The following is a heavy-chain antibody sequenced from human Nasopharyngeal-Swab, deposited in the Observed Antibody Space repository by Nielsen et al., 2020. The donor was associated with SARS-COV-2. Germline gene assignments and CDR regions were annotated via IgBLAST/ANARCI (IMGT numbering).Heavy chain of an antibody. CDR1: GCSISSGDYY. Sequence: LRLSCTVSGCSISSGDYYWSWIRQPPGKGLDWIGYIYYSGSTYYNPSLKSRVTISVDTSKNQFYLKLSSVTAADTAVYYCAREPSRITIFGVVRNAFDIWGQGTMVTVSS. CDR3: AREPSRITIFGVVRNAFDI. CDR2: IYYSGST. D-gene: IGHD3-3*01. J-gene: IGHJ3*02. V-gene: IGHV4-30-4*01.